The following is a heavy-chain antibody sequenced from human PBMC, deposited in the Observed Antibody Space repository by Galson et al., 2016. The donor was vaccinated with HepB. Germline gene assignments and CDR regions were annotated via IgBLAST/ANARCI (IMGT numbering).Heavy chain of an antibody. J-gene: IGHJ5*02. CDR1: GYIFSDYA. CDR3: ARGGNEPANLIMP. V-gene: IGHV1-3*01. D-gene: IGHD3-16*01. Sequence: SVKVSCKASGYIFSDYAMQWVRQAPGQRPEWMGRINDGNGNTEYSQKFQGRVTITRDTSASTSYMELSSLRSEDTAVYYCARGGNEPANLIMPWGQGTLVTVSS. CDR2: INDGNGNT.